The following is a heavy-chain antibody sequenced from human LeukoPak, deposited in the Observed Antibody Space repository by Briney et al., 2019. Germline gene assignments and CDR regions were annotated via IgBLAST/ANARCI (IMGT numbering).Heavy chain of an antibody. D-gene: IGHD4-17*01. CDR1: GDSVSSYY. V-gene: IGHV4-59*02. CDR3: ARIDYGDYNFYYYYMDV. J-gene: IGHJ6*03. CDR2: ISSVNT. Sequence: SETLSLTCSVSGDSVSSYYWSWIRQPPGKGLEWIGYISSVNTNYNPSLKSRVTISVDTSKNQFSLSLNSVTAADTAVYYCARIDYGDYNFYYYYMDVWGKGTTVTVTS.